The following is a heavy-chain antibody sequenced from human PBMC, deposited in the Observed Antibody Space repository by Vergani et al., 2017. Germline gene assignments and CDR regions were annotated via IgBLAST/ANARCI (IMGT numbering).Heavy chain of an antibody. CDR3: ARVMYRDEASTGYRLEGMDI. V-gene: IGHV4-39*07. J-gene: IGHJ6*02. CDR1: GAYVGSGGYY. Sequence: QLQESGPGLVKASQTLSLTCSVSGAYVGSGGYYWGWIRQTPGKGLEWIGSIYYSGSTYYNPSLESRVTMSVDTSKSQFSLKLSSVTAADTAVYFCARVMYRDEASTGYRLEGMDIWGQGTTVTISS. CDR2: IYYSGST. D-gene: IGHD3-9*01.